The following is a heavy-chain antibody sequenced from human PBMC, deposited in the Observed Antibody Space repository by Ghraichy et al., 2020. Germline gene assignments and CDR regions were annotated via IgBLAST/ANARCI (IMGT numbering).Heavy chain of an antibody. V-gene: IGHV4-59*01. CDR3: ARRNWGGAIDF. CDR1: GGSISSYY. J-gene: IGHJ4*02. D-gene: IGHD7-27*01. Sequence: SETLSLTCTVTGGSISSYYWTWIRQPPGKGLEWVGYFQYSGSTVYNPSLKSRVTISEDMSKNQFSLRLNSVTAADTAVYYCARRNWGGAIDFWGQGTLVTVSS. CDR2: FQYSGST.